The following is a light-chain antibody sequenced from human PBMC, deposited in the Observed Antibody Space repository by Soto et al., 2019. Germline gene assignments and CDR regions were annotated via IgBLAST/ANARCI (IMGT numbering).Light chain of an antibody. CDR1: QSVSSY. V-gene: IGKV3D-15*01. CDR2: ATS. CDR3: HCQQFDSSRIYS. J-gene: IGKJ2*01. Sequence: EIVMTQSPATLSVSPGERATLSCRASQSVSSYLAWYQQKPGQAPRLLIYATSIRTTDFTARFSGSGSGTDFTLTISGVEPEDSAVYYCHCQQFDSSRIYSFGQGTKVDIK.